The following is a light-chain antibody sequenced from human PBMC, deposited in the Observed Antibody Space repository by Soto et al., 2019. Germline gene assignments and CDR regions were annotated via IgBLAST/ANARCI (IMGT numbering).Light chain of an antibody. J-gene: IGKJ1*01. CDR1: QSVSSTY. Sequence: EIVLTQSPGTLSLSPGERATLSCRASQSVSSTYLIWYQQKPGQAPRLLVYGASTKATDMPGRFSGRGSGTEFTLTINNLQSEDFAVYYCQQYRNWPRTFGQGTKVDIK. CDR2: GAS. CDR3: QQYRNWPRT. V-gene: IGKV3-15*01.